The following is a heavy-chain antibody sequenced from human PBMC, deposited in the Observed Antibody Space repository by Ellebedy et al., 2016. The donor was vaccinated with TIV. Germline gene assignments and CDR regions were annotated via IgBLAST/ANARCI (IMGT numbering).Heavy chain of an antibody. Sequence: GESLKISCAASGFSFRSYWVSWVRQVPGKGLEWVANIYQDGGVQYYVDSVKGRFTISRDNADNSLFLQMNSLRAEDTAVYYCARRGSYGDYAVQINSWFDTWGRGTLVAVSS. CDR2: IYQDGGVQ. CDR3: ARRGSYGDYAVQINSWFDT. D-gene: IGHD4-17*01. J-gene: IGHJ5*02. CDR1: GFSFRSYW. V-gene: IGHV3-7*01.